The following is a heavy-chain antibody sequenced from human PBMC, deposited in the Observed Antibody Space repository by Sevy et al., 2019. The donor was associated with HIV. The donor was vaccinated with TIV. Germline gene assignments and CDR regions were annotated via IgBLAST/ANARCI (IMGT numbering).Heavy chain of an antibody. J-gene: IGHJ4*02. CDR1: GFTFSSYG. CDR3: TNVDESNDWYLGY. Sequence: GGSLRLSCAASGFTFSSYGMSWVRQAPGKGLQWVSSILNSGGGTTYADSVRGRFTISRDNSKNMLYLHMNSLRAEDSAVYYCTNVDESNDWYLGYWGQGTLVTVSS. V-gene: IGHV3-23*01. D-gene: IGHD1-1*01. CDR2: ILNSGGGT.